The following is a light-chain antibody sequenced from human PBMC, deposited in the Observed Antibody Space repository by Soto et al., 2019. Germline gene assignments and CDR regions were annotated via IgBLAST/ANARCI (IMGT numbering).Light chain of an antibody. Sequence: QSVLTQPPSGSGAPGQRVTISCTGSSSNIGAGHDVHWYQQLPGTAPKLLIFDNSHRPSGVPDRFSGSKSGTSASLAITGLQAEDEADYYCQSYDSSLSGYVFGTGTKVTVL. CDR3: QSYDSSLSGYV. J-gene: IGLJ1*01. CDR1: SSNIGAGHD. V-gene: IGLV1-40*01. CDR2: DNS.